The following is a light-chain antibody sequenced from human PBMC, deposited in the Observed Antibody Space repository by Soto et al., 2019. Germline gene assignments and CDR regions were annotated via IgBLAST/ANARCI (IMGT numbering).Light chain of an antibody. CDR1: QSIRHY. J-gene: IGKJ1*01. V-gene: IGKV1-5*01. CDR2: GAS. CDR3: QHHNSYSQT. Sequence: DIQMTQSPPTLSASVGDRVTITCRASQSIRHYLAWYQQMPGKAPKLLIYGASTLQSGVPSRFSGSGSGTEFTLTISSLQPDVFGTYFCQHHNSYSQTFGQGTKV.